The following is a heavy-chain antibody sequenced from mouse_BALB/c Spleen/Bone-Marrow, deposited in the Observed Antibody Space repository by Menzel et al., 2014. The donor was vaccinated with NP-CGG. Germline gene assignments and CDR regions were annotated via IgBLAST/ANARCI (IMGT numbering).Heavy chain of an antibody. D-gene: IGHD1-1*01. CDR3: ARLIYGSSYIVDF. CDR2: INPSNGRT. V-gene: IGHV1S81*02. J-gene: IGHJ4*01. CDR1: GYTFTCYW. Sequence: VQGVESGAELVKPGASVKLSCKASGYTFTCYWMHWVKQRPGQGLEWIGEINPSNGRTNYNEKFKSMATLTVDKSSSTAYMQXXSLTSEDSAVFYCARLIYGSSYIVDFWGQGTSVTVSS.